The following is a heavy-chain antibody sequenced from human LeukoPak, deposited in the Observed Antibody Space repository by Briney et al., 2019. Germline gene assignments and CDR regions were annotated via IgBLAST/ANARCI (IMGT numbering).Heavy chain of an antibody. CDR1: GDSITSSY. Sequence: SETLSLTCTVSGDSITSSYWTWMRLPPGKGLEWIGYIFYTGYTNYNPSLKSRVTISMDILKNQVSLHLNSVTTADTAVYYCARAPIGSADHWGPGAQVTVSS. J-gene: IGHJ4*02. V-gene: IGHV4-59*13. CDR2: IFYTGYT. CDR3: ARAPIGSADH. D-gene: IGHD1-1*01.